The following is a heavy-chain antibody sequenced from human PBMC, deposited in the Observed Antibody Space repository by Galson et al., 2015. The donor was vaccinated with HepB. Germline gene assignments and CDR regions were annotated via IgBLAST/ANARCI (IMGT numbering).Heavy chain of an antibody. J-gene: IGHJ5*02. V-gene: IGHV3-30*18. CDR3: AKDISDIVVVVAATPIDP. Sequence: SLRLSCAASGFTFSSYGMHWARQAPGKGQEWVAVISYDGSNKYYADSVKGRFTISRDNSKNTLYLQMNSLRAEDTAVYYCAKDISDIVVVVAATPIDPWGQGTLVTVSS. D-gene: IGHD2-15*01. CDR1: GFTFSSYG. CDR2: ISYDGSNK.